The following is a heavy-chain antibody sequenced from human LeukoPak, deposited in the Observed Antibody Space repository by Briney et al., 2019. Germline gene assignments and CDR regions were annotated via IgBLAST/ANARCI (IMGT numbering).Heavy chain of an antibody. CDR2: INPGDSYT. CDR1: GFSFTSYW. J-gene: IGHJ3*02. V-gene: IGHV5-51*01. Sequence: GESLKMSCKGSGFSFTSYWMGWVRQMPGKGLEWMGVINPGDSYTRYSPSFQGQVTISADKSISTAYLQWSSLKASDTAMYHCARRGSSGWSRGDAFDIWGQGTMVTVSS. CDR3: ARRGSSGWSRGDAFDI. D-gene: IGHD6-19*01.